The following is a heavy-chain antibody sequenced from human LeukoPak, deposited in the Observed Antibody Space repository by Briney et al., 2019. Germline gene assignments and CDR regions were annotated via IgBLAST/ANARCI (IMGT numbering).Heavy chain of an antibody. D-gene: IGHD2-2*01. V-gene: IGHV4-34*01. CDR2: INHSGST. J-gene: IGHJ6*02. CDR3: ARDKYCSSTSCYEGAYYYGMDV. Sequence: SQSLSLTCPVYGGSFTGYYWSWIRQPPGKGRGWIGEINHSGSTNYNPSLKSRATISVDTSKNQFSLKLSSVTAADTAVYYCARDKYCSSTSCYEGAYYYGMDVWGQGTTITVSS. CDR1: GGSFTGYY.